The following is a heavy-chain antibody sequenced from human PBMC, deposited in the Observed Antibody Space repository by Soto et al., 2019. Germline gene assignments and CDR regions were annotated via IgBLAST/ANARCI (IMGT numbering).Heavy chain of an antibody. J-gene: IGHJ5*02. CDR2: IIPMYGTV. CDR3: ARDLGDCSGGSCRHNWFDP. V-gene: IGHV1-69*06. D-gene: IGHD2-15*01. Sequence: QVQLVQSVAEVKKPGSSVKVSCKASVCTFSSYVISWVRQAPGQWPEWMVVIIPMYGTVNYAQKFQDRVTIIADTSMGTASMELSSVRSEDTAVYYCARDLGDCSGGSCRHNWFDPWCQGTMVTDSS. CDR1: VCTFSSYV.